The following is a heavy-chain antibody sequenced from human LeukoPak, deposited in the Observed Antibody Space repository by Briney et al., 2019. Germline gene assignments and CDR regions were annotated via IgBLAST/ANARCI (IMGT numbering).Heavy chain of an antibody. CDR2: INHSGST. CDR1: GGSFSGYY. D-gene: IGHD2-2*02. V-gene: IGHV4-34*01. CDR3: ARVSCSSTSCYTAFDY. J-gene: IGHJ4*02. Sequence: PSETLSLTCAVYGGSFSGYYWSWIRQPPGEGLEWIGEINHSGSTNYNPSLKSRVTISVDTSKNQFSLKLSSVTAADTAVYYCARVSCSSTSCYTAFDYWGQGTLVTVSS.